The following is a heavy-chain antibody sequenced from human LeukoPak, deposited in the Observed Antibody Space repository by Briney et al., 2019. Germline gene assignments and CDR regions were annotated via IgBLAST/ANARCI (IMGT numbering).Heavy chain of an antibody. CDR2: INPNSGGT. Sequence: ASVKVSCKASGYTFTGYYMHWVRQAPGQGLEWMGWINPNSGGTNYAQKFQGRVTMTRDTSISTAYMELSRLRSDDTAVYYCGRETIAAAGGGFDPWGQGTLVTVPS. CDR3: GRETIAAAGGGFDP. V-gene: IGHV1-2*02. J-gene: IGHJ5*02. CDR1: GYTFTGYY. D-gene: IGHD6-13*01.